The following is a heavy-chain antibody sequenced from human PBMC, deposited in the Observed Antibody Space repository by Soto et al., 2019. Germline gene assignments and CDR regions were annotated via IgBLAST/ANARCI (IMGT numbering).Heavy chain of an antibody. V-gene: IGHV3-53*01. CDR2: IYTPGST. CDR1: GFTVSRSY. CDR3: ARGLVGSTTASDY. Sequence: PGGSLRLSCAASGFTVSRSYMSWVRQAPGKGLEWVSSIYTPGSTYYADSVKGRFTISRDNSKNTVYLQMNSLRVEDTAVYYCARGLVGSTTASDYWGQGSLVTVSS. D-gene: IGHD1-26*01. J-gene: IGHJ4*02.